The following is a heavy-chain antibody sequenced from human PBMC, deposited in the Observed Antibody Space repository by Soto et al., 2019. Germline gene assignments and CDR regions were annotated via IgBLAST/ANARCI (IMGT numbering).Heavy chain of an antibody. Sequence: QVQLVQSGAEVKKPGASVKVSCKASGYTFASYAISWMRQAPGQGLAWMGWISAYNGNTNYAQKLQGRVTMTTATSTSTADMERRSLRSDDTAVYYCAIDPPPPDYWGQGTLVTVSS. J-gene: IGHJ4*02. CDR2: ISAYNGNT. CDR1: GYTFASYA. V-gene: IGHV1-18*01. CDR3: AIDPPPPDY.